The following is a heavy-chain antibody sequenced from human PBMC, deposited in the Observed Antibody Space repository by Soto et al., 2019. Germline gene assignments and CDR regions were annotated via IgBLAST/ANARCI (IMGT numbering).Heavy chain of an antibody. CDR3: AAADDYVWGSYRYTLGAFDI. V-gene: IGHV1-58*01. Sequence: ASVKVSCKASGFTFTSSAVKWVRQARGQRLEWIGWIVVGSGNTNYAQKFQEGVTITRDMSTSTAYMELSSLRSEDTAVYYCAAADDYVWGSYRYTLGAFDIWGQGTMVTVSS. CDR2: IVVGSGNT. J-gene: IGHJ3*02. D-gene: IGHD3-16*02. CDR1: GFTFTSSA.